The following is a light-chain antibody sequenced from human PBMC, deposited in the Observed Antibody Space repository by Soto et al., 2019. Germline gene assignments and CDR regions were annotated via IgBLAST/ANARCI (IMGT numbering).Light chain of an antibody. CDR2: KAS. J-gene: IGKJ1*01. CDR3: QHYNSYSEA. Sequence: DIQMTQSPSTLSASVGDRVTITCRASQSISSWLAWYQQKPGKAPKLLIHKASTLKSGVPSRFSGSGSGTEVTLTISSLQPDDFATYYCQHYNSYSEAFGQGTKVDIK. CDR1: QSISSW. V-gene: IGKV1-5*03.